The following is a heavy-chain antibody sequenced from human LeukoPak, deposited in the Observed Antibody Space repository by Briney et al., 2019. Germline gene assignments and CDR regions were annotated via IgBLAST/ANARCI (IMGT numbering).Heavy chain of an antibody. D-gene: IGHD2/OR15-2a*01. J-gene: IGHJ4*02. Sequence: GGSLRLSCAASGFTFSSYAMSWVRQAPGKGLEWVSTISGSGVSTYYADSLKGRFTISRDNSKNTLYLQMNSLRAEDTAVYYCAKCVYNNTGPLAYWGQGTLVTVSS. CDR2: ISGSGVST. CDR1: GFTFSSYA. V-gene: IGHV3-23*01. CDR3: AKCVYNNTGPLAY.